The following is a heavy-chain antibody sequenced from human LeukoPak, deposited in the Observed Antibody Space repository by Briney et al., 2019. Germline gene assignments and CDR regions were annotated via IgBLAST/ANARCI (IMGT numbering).Heavy chain of an antibody. Sequence: PGGSLRLSCAASGFTFSDYHMTWIRQASGKGLEWVSYIGSSGSTIYYADSVKGRFTISRDNAKNSLYLQMNSLRAEDTAVYYCARDGYRDAFDIWGQGTMVTVSS. J-gene: IGHJ3*02. D-gene: IGHD6-13*01. V-gene: IGHV3-11*04. CDR1: GFTFSDYH. CDR3: ARDGYRDAFDI. CDR2: IGSSGSTI.